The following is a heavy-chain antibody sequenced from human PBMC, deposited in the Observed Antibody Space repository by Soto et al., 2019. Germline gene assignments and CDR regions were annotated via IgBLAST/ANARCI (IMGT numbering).Heavy chain of an antibody. D-gene: IGHD6-6*01. CDR2: IYYSGST. CDR1: GGSISSSSYY. J-gene: IGHJ5*02. Sequence: SETLSLTCTVSGGSISSSSYYWGWIRQPPGKGLEWIGSIYYSGSTYYNPSLKSRVTISVDTSKNQFSLKLSSVTAADTAVYYCARSRGSSSGFDPWGQGTLVTVSS. CDR3: ARSRGSSSGFDP. V-gene: IGHV4-39*07.